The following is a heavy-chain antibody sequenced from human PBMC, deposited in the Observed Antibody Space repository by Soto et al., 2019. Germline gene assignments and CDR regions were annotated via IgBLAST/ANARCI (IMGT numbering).Heavy chain of an antibody. CDR3: ARAAVTGTAGLDF. V-gene: IGHV1-2*02. J-gene: IGHJ4*02. CDR1: GYTFSGFY. D-gene: IGHD6-19*01. Sequence: ASVKVSCKASGYTFSGFYMHWVRQAPGQGLEWMGWINPNSGGTKSAEKFQGRVTMTRDTSIRTAYMELSRLTSDDTDVYYCARAAVTGTAGLDFWGQGTQVTVSS. CDR2: INPNSGGT.